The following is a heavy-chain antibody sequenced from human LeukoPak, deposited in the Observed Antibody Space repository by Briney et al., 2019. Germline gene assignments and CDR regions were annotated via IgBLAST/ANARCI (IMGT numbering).Heavy chain of an antibody. CDR3: ATSLSGHYYYYGMDV. V-gene: IGHV1-24*01. J-gene: IGHJ6*02. CDR1: GGTFSSYA. CDR2: FDPEDGET. D-gene: IGHD3-10*01. Sequence: ASVKVSCKASGGTFSSYAISWVRQAPGKGLEWMGGFDPEDGETIYAQKFQGRVTMTEDTSTDTAYMELSSLRSEDTAVYYCATSLSGHYYYYGMDVWGQGTTVTVSS.